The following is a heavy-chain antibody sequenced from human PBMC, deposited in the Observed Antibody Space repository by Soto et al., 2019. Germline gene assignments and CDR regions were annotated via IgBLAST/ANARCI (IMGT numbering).Heavy chain of an antibody. CDR2: ISGRGTNI. CDR3: AKMRSTDSYDPVFS. CDR1: GFSFSDYY. J-gene: IGHJ4*02. Sequence: VQLVESGGGVVKPGGSLRLSCSASGFSFSDYYMTWVRQAPGKGLEWISFISGRGTNIYYAESVEGRFTISRDNARNSLHLQMNDLRGGDTARYFCAKMRSTDSYDPVFSWGKGTVVTVSS. V-gene: IGHV3-11*01. D-gene: IGHD2-21*02.